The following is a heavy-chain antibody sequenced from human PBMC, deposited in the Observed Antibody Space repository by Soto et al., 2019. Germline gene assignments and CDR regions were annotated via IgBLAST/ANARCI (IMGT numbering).Heavy chain of an antibody. V-gene: IGHV4-34*01. CDR3: ARGHRGVLRFLEWSQVLHAFDI. Sequence: SVTLSLTCAFYCVSFSGSYWSWIRKPPGQGLEWIGEINHSGSTNYNPSLKSRVTISVDTSKNQFSLKLSSVTAADTAVYYCARGHRGVLRFLEWSQVLHAFDIWCQGPMVT. D-gene: IGHD3-3*01. J-gene: IGHJ3*02. CDR2: INHSGST. CDR1: CVSFSGSY.